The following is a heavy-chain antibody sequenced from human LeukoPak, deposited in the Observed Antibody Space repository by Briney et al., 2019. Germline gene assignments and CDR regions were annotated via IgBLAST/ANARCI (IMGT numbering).Heavy chain of an antibody. CDR3: ARVGDYGDLTDY. Sequence: GGSLRLSCAASGFTFDDYGMSWVRQAPGKGLEWVSYISSSGSTIYYADSVKGRFTISRDDAKNSLYLQMNSLRAEDTAVYYCARVGDYGDLTDYWGQGTLVTVSS. CDR1: GFTFDDYG. D-gene: IGHD4-17*01. J-gene: IGHJ4*02. CDR2: ISSSGSTI. V-gene: IGHV3-48*03.